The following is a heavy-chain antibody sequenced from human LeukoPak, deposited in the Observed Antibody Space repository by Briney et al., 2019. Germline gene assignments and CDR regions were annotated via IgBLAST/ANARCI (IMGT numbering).Heavy chain of an antibody. CDR1: GYSFTNYW. CDR3: ARQSPGRDSFDI. CDR2: IYPGDSDT. D-gene: IGHD3-10*01. V-gene: IGHV5-51*01. J-gene: IGHJ3*02. Sequence: GESLKISCQGSGYSFTNYWIGWVRQMPEKGLEWMGIIYPGDSDTRYSPSFQGQVTISADKSISTAFLQWSSLKASDTAIYFCARQSPGRDSFDIWGQGTMITVSS.